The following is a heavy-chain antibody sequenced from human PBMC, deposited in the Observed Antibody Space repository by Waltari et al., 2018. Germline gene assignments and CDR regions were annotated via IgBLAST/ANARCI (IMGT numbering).Heavy chain of an antibody. CDR3: AKDYGEGNYFDY. J-gene: IGHJ4*02. D-gene: IGHD4-17*01. CDR2: ISGSGGST. Sequence: EVQLLESGGGLVQPGGSLRLSCAASGFTFSSYAMSWVRQAPGKGLGGVSAISGSGGSTYYADSVKGRFTISRDNSKNTLYLQMNSLRAEDTAVYYCAKDYGEGNYFDYWGQGTLVTVSS. V-gene: IGHV3-23*01. CDR1: GFTFSSYA.